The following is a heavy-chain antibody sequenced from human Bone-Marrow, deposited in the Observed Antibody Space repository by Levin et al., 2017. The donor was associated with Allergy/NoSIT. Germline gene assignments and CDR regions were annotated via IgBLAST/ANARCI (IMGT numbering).Heavy chain of an antibody. D-gene: IGHD3-22*01. CDR1: GYTFTSYY. V-gene: IGHV1-46*01. CDR3: ARDYYDSSGYSILQYNWFDP. J-gene: IGHJ5*02. Sequence: GESLKISCKASGYTFTSYYMHWVRQAPGQGLEWMGIINPSGGSTSYAQKFQGRVTMTRDTSTSTVYMELSSLRSEDTAVYYCARDYYDSSGYSILQYNWFDPWGQGTLVTVSS. CDR2: INPSGGST.